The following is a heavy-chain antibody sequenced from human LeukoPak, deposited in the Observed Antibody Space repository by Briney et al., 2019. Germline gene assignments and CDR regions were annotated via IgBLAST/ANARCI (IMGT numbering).Heavy chain of an antibody. D-gene: IGHD2-8*01. J-gene: IGHJ4*02. CDR2: ISGSGGST. Sequence: GGSLRLSCAASGFTFSSYAMSWVRQAPGKGLEWVSAISGSGGSTYYADSVKGRFTISRDNSKNTLYLQMNSLRAEDTAVYYCAKNFAVLMVYASFDYWGQGTLVTVSS. V-gene: IGHV3-23*01. CDR3: AKNFAVLMVYASFDY. CDR1: GFTFSSYA.